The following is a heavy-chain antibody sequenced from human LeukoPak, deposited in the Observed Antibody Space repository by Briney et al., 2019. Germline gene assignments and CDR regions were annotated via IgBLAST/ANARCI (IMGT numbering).Heavy chain of an antibody. CDR3: AGSMIVVVTEDY. CDR1: GFTFSSYA. D-gene: IGHD3-22*01. J-gene: IGHJ4*02. CDR2: ISGSGGST. V-gene: IGHV3-23*01. Sequence: GGSLRLSCAASGFTFSSYAMSWVRQAPGKGLEWVSAISGSGGSTYYADSVKGRYTISRDNSKNTLYLQMNSLRAEDTAVYYCAGSMIVVVTEDYWGQGTLVTVSS.